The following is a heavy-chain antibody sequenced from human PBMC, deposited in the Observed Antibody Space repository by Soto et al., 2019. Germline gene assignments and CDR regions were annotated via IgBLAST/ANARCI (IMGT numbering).Heavy chain of an antibody. Sequence: ESGGGVVQPGRSLRLSCAASGFTFSSYGMHWVRQAPGKGLEWVAVIWYDGSNKYYADSVKGRFTISRDNSKNTLYLQMNSLRAEDTAVYYCARPLKVYCSGGSCYSFDYWGQGTLVTASS. J-gene: IGHJ4*02. D-gene: IGHD2-15*01. CDR2: IWYDGSNK. CDR1: GFTFSSYG. V-gene: IGHV3-33*01. CDR3: ARPLKVYCSGGSCYSFDY.